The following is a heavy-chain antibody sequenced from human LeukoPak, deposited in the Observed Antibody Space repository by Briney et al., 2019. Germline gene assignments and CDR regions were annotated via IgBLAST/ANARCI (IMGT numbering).Heavy chain of an antibody. V-gene: IGHV3-30*02. CDR1: GFSFSSYG. D-gene: IGHD3-10*01. J-gene: IGHJ5*01. CDR2: IPRDGSYE. Sequence: SGGSLKLSCAASGFSFSSYGMHWVRLAPGRGLEWVAFIPRDGSYEKYADSVKGRFAISRDNSKSTLYLHMNSLRAEDTAVYYCANIPNSVGPDSWGQGSLVTVSS. CDR3: ANIPNSVGPDS.